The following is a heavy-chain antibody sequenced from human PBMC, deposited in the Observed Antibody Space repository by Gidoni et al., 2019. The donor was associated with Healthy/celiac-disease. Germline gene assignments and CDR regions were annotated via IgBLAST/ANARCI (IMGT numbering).Heavy chain of an antibody. CDR3: ARDWSSGWYGGDY. D-gene: IGHD6-19*01. CDR1: GFIFSSYG. Sequence: QVHLVESGGGVVQPGGSLRLSCAASGFIFSSYGMHWGRQAPGKGLACVALLLYDGSDKYYADSVKGRFTISRDNSKNTLCLQMNSLRAEDTAVYYGARDWSSGWYGGDYWGQGTLVTVSS. V-gene: IGHV3-33*01. J-gene: IGHJ4*02. CDR2: LLYDGSDK.